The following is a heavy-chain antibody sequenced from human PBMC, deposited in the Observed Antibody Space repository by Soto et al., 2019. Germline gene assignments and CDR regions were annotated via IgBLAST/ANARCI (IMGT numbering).Heavy chain of an antibody. CDR1: GDSVSSNSAA. CDR2: TYYRSKWYN. Sequence: PSQTLPLTCAISGDSVSSNSAAWNCIRQSPSRGLEWLGRTYYRSKWYNDYAVSVKSRITINPDTSKNQFSLQLNSVTPEDTAVYYCARSPHNSSPGRWFDPWGQGTLVTVSS. V-gene: IGHV6-1*01. CDR3: ARSPHNSSPGRWFDP. D-gene: IGHD6-6*01. J-gene: IGHJ5*02.